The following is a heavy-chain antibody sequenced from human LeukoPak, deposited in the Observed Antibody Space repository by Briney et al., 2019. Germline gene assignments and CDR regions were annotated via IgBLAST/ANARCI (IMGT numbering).Heavy chain of an antibody. J-gene: IGHJ4*02. CDR3: ARDFYGDFSNFDY. Sequence: GGSLRLSCAASGFTLSSYDMHWVRQAPGKGLEWVAVIWYDGSNKYYADSVKGRFTISRDNSKNTLYLQMNSLRAEDTAVYYCARDFYGDFSNFDYWGQGTLVTVSS. CDR1: GFTLSSYD. D-gene: IGHD4-17*01. V-gene: IGHV3-33*01. CDR2: IWYDGSNK.